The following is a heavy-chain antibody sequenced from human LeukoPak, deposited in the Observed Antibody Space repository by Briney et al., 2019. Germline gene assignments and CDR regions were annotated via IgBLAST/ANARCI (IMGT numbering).Heavy chain of an antibody. Sequence: PGGSLRLSCAASGFTFSSYGMHWVRQAPGKGLEWVAVIWYDGSNKYFADSVKARFTISRDNSKDTLYLQMNSLRAEDTAVYYCARDRGTRVYYCYDMDVWGQGTTVTFSS. J-gene: IGHJ6*02. CDR2: IWYDGSNK. CDR3: ARDRGTRVYYCYDMDV. CDR1: GFTFSSYG. V-gene: IGHV3-33*01. D-gene: IGHD1-7*01.